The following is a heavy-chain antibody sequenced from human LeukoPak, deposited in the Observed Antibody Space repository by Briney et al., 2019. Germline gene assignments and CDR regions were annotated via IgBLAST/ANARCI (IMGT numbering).Heavy chain of an antibody. J-gene: IGHJ4*02. D-gene: IGHD4-11*01. Sequence: GGSLRLSCAASGFLFRNYAMHWVRQAPGKGLEWVAVISYDGSHKYYKDSVKGQFTISRDNSKKMLYLQMDSLRAEDTAVYYCAREDYGNYFFDFWGQGTLVTVPS. CDR2: ISYDGSHK. V-gene: IGHV3-30-3*01. CDR1: GFLFRNYA. CDR3: AREDYGNYFFDF.